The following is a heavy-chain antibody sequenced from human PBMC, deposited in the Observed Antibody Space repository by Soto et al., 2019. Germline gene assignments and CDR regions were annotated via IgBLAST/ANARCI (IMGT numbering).Heavy chain of an antibody. CDR3: ARSSTWRDYFDY. Sequence: SETLSLTCAVDGGSFTKYYSSWIRQSPGKGLEWIGEINHSGSTNYNPSLKSRVTISVDTSTKQFFLRLTSVTAADTAVYYCARSSTWRDYFDYWGLGTLVTVSS. CDR2: INHSGST. J-gene: IGHJ4*02. D-gene: IGHD6-13*01. V-gene: IGHV4-34*01. CDR1: GGSFTKYY.